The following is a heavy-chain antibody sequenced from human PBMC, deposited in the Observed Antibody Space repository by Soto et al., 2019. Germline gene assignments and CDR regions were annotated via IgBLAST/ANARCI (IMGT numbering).Heavy chain of an antibody. D-gene: IGHD3-10*01. J-gene: IGHJ4*02. CDR1: GYSFANYW. CDR3: ARQITMVRGVINYFDS. CDR2: IYPGDSDT. V-gene: IGHV5-51*01. Sequence: PGESLKISCNGSGYSFANYWIGWVRQMPWKGLEWMGIIYPGDSDTRYSPSLQGQVTISADKSISTAYLQWSSLKASDTAMYYCARQITMVRGVINYFDSWGQGPLVTVSS.